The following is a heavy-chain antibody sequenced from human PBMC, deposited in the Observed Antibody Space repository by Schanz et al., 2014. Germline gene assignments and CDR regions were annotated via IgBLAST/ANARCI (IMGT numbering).Heavy chain of an antibody. CDR3: ARRKHAFDI. V-gene: IGHV3-66*01. J-gene: IGHJ3*02. CDR2: IYTSGST. CDR1: GFTFSSYA. Sequence: EVQLVESGGGLVQPGGSLRLSCAASGFTFSSYAMSWVRQAPGKGLEWVSVIYTSGSTYYADSVRGRFTFSRDNSKNTLYLQMNSLRAEDTAVYYCARRKHAFDIWGQGTTVTVSS.